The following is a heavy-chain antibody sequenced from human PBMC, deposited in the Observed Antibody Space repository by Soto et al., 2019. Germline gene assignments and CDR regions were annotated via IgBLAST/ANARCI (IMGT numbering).Heavy chain of an antibody. CDR3: ASDGFGEFFWYFDL. D-gene: IGHD3-10*01. V-gene: IGHV3-66*01. CDR1: GFTVSSNY. CDR2: IYSGGST. J-gene: IGHJ2*01. Sequence: EVQLVESGGGLVQPGGSLRLSCAASGFTVSSNYMSWVRQAPGKGLEWVSVIYSGGSTYYADSVKGRFTISRDNSKNTLYLQMNSLRAEDTAVYYCASDGFGEFFWYFDLWGRGTLVTVSS.